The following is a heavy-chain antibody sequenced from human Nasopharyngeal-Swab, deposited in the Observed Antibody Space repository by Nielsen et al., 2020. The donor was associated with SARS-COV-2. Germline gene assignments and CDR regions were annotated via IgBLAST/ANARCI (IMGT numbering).Heavy chain of an antibody. J-gene: IGHJ3*02. CDR3: ARRGSLRIVDALDI. CDR1: GYTFTDYY. Sequence: ASVKVSCKPSGYTFTDYYMHWVRQAPGQGLEWMGWMNPHNGGTNYEQKFQGRVTMTRDTSISTGYMELRRLRPDDTGVYYCARRGSLRIVDALDIWGQGTMVTVSS. V-gene: IGHV1-2*02. D-gene: IGHD2-15*01. CDR2: MNPHNGGT.